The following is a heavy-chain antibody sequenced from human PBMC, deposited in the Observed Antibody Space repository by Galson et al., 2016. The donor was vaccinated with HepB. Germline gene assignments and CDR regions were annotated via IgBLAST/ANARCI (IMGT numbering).Heavy chain of an antibody. Sequence: SLRLSCAASGFTFSTYWMHWVRQAPGKGLMWVSRINSDGSSTTYADSVKGRFTISRDNGKNTLYLQMNSLRAEDTAVYYCARDPGSGIPVAGTGWGQGTLVTVSS. V-gene: IGHV3-74*01. D-gene: IGHD6-19*01. CDR2: INSDGSST. CDR3: ARDPGSGIPVAGTG. J-gene: IGHJ4*02. CDR1: GFTFSTYW.